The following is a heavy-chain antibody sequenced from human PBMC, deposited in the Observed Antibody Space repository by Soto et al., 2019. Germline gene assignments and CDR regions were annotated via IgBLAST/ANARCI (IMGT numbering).Heavy chain of an antibody. CDR1: GYSFTSYW. CDR2: IYPGDSDT. D-gene: IGHD2-2*02. Sequence: GESLKISCKGSGYSFTSYWSCWVRQMPVRGLEWIVVIYPGDSDTRYSPSFQGQVTISADKSISTAYLQWSSLKASDTAMYYCARLGPYCSSTSCYTGYHYYGMDVWGQGTTVTVSS. V-gene: IGHV5-51*01. J-gene: IGHJ6*02. CDR3: ARLGPYCSSTSCYTGYHYYGMDV.